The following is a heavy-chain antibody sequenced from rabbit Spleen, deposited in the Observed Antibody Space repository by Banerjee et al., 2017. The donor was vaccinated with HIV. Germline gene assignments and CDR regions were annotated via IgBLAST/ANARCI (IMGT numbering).Heavy chain of an antibody. CDR3: ARGEHFSVGFSSFAIYLDL. V-gene: IGHV1S45*01. CDR2: INIATGKS. Sequence: GQVEESGGGLVKPEGSLTLTCKASGVSFSDKDVMCWVRQAPGKGLEWIACINIATGKSVYATWAKGRFTISKTSSTTVTLQMTSLTAADTATYFCARGEHFSVGFSSFAIYLDLWGPGTLVTVS. D-gene: IGHD7-1*01. CDR1: GVSFSDKDV. J-gene: IGHJ4*01.